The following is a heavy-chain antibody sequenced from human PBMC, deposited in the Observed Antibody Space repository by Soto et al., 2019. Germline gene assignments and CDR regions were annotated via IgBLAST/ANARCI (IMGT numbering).Heavy chain of an antibody. V-gene: IGHV3-48*02. CDR2: ISSSSSTI. CDR1: GFTFSSYS. J-gene: IGHJ5*02. CDR3: ARVSRYSGYVWLDP. Sequence: PVGSLRLSCAASGFTFSSYSMNWVRQAPGKGLEWVSYISSSSSTIYYADSVKGRFTISRDNAKNSLYLQMNSLRDEDTAVYYCARVSRYSGYVWLDPWGQGTLVTVSS. D-gene: IGHD5-12*01.